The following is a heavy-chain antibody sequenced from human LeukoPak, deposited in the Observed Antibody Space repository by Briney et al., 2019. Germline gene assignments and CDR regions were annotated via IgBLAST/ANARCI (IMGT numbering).Heavy chain of an antibody. CDR2: INHSGST. CDR3: AAYYYDSSGPYFDY. D-gene: IGHD3-22*01. CDR1: GGSFSGYY. J-gene: IGHJ4*02. Sequence: SETLSLTCAVYGGSFSGYYWSWIRRPPGKGLEWIGEINHSGSTNYNPSLKSRVTISVDTPKNQFSLKLSSVTAADTAVYYCAAYYYDSSGPYFDYWGQGTLVTVSS. V-gene: IGHV4-34*01.